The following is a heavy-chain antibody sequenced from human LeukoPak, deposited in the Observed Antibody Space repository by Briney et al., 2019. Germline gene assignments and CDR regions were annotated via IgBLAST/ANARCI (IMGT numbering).Heavy chain of an antibody. D-gene: IGHD3-10*01. Sequence: ASVKVSCKASGYTFTSYVISWVRQAPGQGLEWMGWISAYNGNTNYAQKLQGRVTMTTDTSTSTAYMELRSLRSDDTAVYYCARDYGMVRGVISSYWGQGTLVTVSS. CDR3: ARDYGMVRGVISSY. CDR1: GYTFTSYV. J-gene: IGHJ4*02. CDR2: ISAYNGNT. V-gene: IGHV1-18*01.